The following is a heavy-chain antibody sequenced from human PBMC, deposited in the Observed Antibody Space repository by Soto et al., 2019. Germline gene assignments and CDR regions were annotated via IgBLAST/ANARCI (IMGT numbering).Heavy chain of an antibody. CDR3: ARDGQQLTPYTMDV. CDR1: GFTFSTYS. J-gene: IGHJ6*02. CDR2: ISSSSTI. V-gene: IGHV3-48*02. Sequence: GGSLRLSCAASGFTFSTYSMNWVRQAPGKGLEWVSYISSSSTIFYTDSVKGRFTVSRDNSKNTVYLQMNSLRDDDTAVYYCARDGQQLTPYTMDVWGQGTTVTVSS. D-gene: IGHD4-4*01.